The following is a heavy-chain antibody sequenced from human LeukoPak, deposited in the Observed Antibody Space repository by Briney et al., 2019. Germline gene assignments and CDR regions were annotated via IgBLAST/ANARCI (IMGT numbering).Heavy chain of an antibody. Sequence: ASVKVSCKASGYTFTSYDINWVRQATGQGLEWMGWMNPNSGNTGYAQKFQGRVTMTRNTSISTAYMELSSLRSEDTAVYYCARGGAGLLWFGESNYYMDVWGKGTTVTISS. V-gene: IGHV1-8*01. CDR2: MNPNSGNT. CDR3: ARGGAGLLWFGESNYYMDV. J-gene: IGHJ6*03. CDR1: GYTFTSYD. D-gene: IGHD3-10*01.